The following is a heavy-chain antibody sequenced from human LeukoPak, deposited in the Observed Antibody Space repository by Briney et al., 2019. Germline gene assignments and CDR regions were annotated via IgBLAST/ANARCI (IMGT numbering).Heavy chain of an antibody. D-gene: IGHD1-14*01. CDR2: ISSSSSYI. J-gene: IGHJ4*02. CDR3: ATSPGYDY. CDR1: GFNFDDYV. Sequence: GGSLRLSCAASGFNFDDYVMTWVRQAPGKGLEWVSSISSSSSYIYYADSVKGRFTISRDNAKNSLYLQMNSLRAEDTAVYYCATSPGYDYWGQGTLVTVSS. V-gene: IGHV3-21*04.